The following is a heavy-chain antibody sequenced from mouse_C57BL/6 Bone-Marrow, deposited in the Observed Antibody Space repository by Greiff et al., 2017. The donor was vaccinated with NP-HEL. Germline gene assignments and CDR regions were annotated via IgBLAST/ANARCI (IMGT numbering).Heavy chain of an antibody. Sequence: QVQLQQPGAELVMPGASVKLSCKASGYTFTSYWMHWVKQRPGQGLEWIGEIDPSDSYTNYNQKFKGKSTLTVDKSSSTAYMQLSSLTSEDSAVYDCAREGLTTVVATREYFDVWGTGTTVTVSS. J-gene: IGHJ1*03. CDR1: GYTFTSYW. CDR3: AREGLTTVVATREYFDV. CDR2: IDPSDSYT. V-gene: IGHV1-69*01. D-gene: IGHD1-1*01.